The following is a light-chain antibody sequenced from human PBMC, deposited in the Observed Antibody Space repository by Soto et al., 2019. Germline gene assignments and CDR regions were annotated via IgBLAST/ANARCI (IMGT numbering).Light chain of an antibody. CDR1: QSISSY. CDR3: QQSYSTPPYT. CDR2: AAS. Sequence: DIQMTQSPSSLSASVGDRVTITCRASQSISSYLNWYQQKPGKAPTLLIYAASSLQSGVPARFSVSGSGTDFTLTISSLQPEDFATYYCQQSYSTPPYTFGQGTNLEIK. V-gene: IGKV1-39*01. J-gene: IGKJ2*01.